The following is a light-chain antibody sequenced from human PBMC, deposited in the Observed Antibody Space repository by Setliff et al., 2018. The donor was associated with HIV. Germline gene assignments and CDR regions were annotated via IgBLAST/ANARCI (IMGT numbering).Light chain of an antibody. V-gene: IGLV2-14*03. CDR1: SSDIGSSNF. CDR3: SSYSINNLYV. J-gene: IGLJ1*01. CDR2: NVD. Sequence: QSALTQPASVSGSPGQPITISCTGTSSDIGSSNFVSWYQQHPGKAPKVTIYNVDKRPSGVSNRFSGSKSGNTASLTISGLQTEDEADYYCSSYSINNLYVFATGTKVTVL.